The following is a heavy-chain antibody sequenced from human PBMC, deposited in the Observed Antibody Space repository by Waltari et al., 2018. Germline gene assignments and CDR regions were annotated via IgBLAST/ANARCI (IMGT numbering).Heavy chain of an antibody. CDR3: ARNYYYGSSGPLDN. Sequence: QVQLVESGGGVVQPGRSLKLSCVASGFTFSSYPMHWVRQAPGKGLEWVAVISYDGSNRYYADSVKGRFTISRDNSKNTLYLQMNSLRDEDTAVYYCARNYYYGSSGPLDNWGQGTLVTVSS. V-gene: IGHV3-30*01. CDR2: ISYDGSNR. D-gene: IGHD3-22*01. CDR1: GFTFSSYP. J-gene: IGHJ4*02.